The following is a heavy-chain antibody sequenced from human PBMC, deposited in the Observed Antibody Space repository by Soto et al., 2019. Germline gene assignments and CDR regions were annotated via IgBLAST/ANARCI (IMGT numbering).Heavy chain of an antibody. D-gene: IGHD5-18*01. CDR2: ISWSGSYI. CDR1: GFTFSSLN. CDR3: ARDQPGYSYGYGLGY. V-gene: IGHV3-21*01. Sequence: GGSLRLSCAASGFTFSSLNMGWVRQAPGKGLEWVSAISWSGSYIYYADSVKGRFTISRDNAKNSLYLQMNSLRAEDTAVYYCARDQPGYSYGYGLGYWGQGTLVTVSS. J-gene: IGHJ4*02.